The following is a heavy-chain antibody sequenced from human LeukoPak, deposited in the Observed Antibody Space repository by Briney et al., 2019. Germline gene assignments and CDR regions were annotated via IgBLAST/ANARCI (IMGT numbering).Heavy chain of an antibody. CDR2: INHSGSI. CDR3: ARSLDYVWGSYRFDY. CDR1: GGSFSGYY. Sequence: PSETLSLTCAVYGGSFSGYYWSWIRQPPGKVLEWIGEINHSGSINYNPSLKSRVTISVDTSKNQFSLKLSSVTAADTAVYYCARSLDYVWGSYRFDYWGQGTLVTVSS. J-gene: IGHJ4*02. V-gene: IGHV4-34*01. D-gene: IGHD3-16*02.